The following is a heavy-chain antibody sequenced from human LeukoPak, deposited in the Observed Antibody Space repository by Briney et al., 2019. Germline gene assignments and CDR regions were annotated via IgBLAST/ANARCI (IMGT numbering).Heavy chain of an antibody. V-gene: IGHV4-59*01. J-gene: IGHJ4*02. Sequence: PSETLSLTCTVSGVSISSYYWSWIRQPPGKGLEWIGYIYYSGSTNYNPSLKSRVTISVDTSKNQFSLKLSSVTAADTAVYYCAGARIFGVVRWGQGTLVTVSS. CDR2: IYYSGST. CDR1: GVSISSYY. CDR3: AGARIFGVVR. D-gene: IGHD3-3*01.